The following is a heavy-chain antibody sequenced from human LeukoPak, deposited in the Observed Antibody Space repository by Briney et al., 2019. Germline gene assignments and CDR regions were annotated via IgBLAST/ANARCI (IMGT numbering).Heavy chain of an antibody. CDR3: ARDQARARIDY. J-gene: IGHJ4*02. Sequence: GGSLRLSCAASGFTFSSYSMNWVRQAPGKGLEWVSSISSSSSYIYYAVSVKGRFTISRDNAKNSLYLQMNSLRTEDTAVYYCARDQARARIDYWGQGTLVTVSS. D-gene: IGHD6-6*01. V-gene: IGHV3-21*01. CDR1: GFTFSSYS. CDR2: ISSSSSYI.